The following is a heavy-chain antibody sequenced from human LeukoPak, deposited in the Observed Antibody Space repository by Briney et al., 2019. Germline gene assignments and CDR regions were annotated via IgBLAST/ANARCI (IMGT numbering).Heavy chain of an antibody. CDR1: GGSVSSGSYY. CDR2: IYYSGST. CDR3: ASSGYCSSTSCYYYYYGMDV. J-gene: IGHJ6*02. V-gene: IGHV4-61*01. Sequence: SETLSLTCTVSGGSVSSGSYYWSWIRQPPGKGLEWIGYIYYSGSTNYNPSLKSRVTISVDTSKNQFSLKLSSVTAADTAVYYCASSGYCSSTSCYYYYYGMDVWGQGTTVTVSS. D-gene: IGHD2-2*03.